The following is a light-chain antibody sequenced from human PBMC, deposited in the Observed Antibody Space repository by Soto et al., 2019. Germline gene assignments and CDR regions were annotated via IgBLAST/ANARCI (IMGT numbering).Light chain of an antibody. CDR3: QQTYSTPYT. CDR1: QRITTY. J-gene: IGKJ2*01. V-gene: IGKV1-39*01. CDR2: TSG. Sequence: IHMTQSPSSLSASVGDRITVTCRASQRITTYVNWYQLKPGEAPKLLISTSGTLQRGVPSRFSGSGSGTDFTLTITRLQPADFATYFCQQTYSTPYTFGQETKLEIK.